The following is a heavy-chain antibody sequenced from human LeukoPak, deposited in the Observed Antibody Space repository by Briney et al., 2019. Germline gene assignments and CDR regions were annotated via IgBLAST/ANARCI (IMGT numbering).Heavy chain of an antibody. V-gene: IGHV3-33*01. D-gene: IGHD4-11*01. CDR2: IWNDGGKK. CDR3: ARDKDYHFDY. J-gene: IGHJ4*02. Sequence: SGTSLRLSCAASGFTFSSSGMHWVRRAPGKGLEWVAVIWNDGGKKYYADSVKGRFTISRDNSKNTLYLQMNSVRAEDTAVYYCARDKDYHFDYWGQGTLVTVSS. CDR1: GFTFSSSG.